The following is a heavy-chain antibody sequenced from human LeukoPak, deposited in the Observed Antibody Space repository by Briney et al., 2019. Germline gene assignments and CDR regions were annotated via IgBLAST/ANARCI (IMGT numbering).Heavy chain of an antibody. CDR2: LYPGVST. CDR3: ARLKFYDSTGYSPGHYMDV. CDR1: GGPIYSYY. V-gene: IGHV4-4*07. J-gene: IGHJ6*03. Sequence: SETLSLTCTVSGGPIYSYYWSWIRQTAGKGLEWIGRLYPGVSTNYNPSLKSRVTMSVDTSKKQFALKLSAVTAADTAVYYCARLKFYDSTGYSPGHYMDVWGKGTTVTVTS. D-gene: IGHD3-22*01.